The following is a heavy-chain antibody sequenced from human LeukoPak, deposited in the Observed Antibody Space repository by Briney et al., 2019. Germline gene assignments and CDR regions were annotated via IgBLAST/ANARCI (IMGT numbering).Heavy chain of an antibody. CDR2: ISSRSYT. D-gene: IGHD4-23*01. Sequence: PGGSLRLSCAASGFSFSVYSMTWVRQAPGKGLEWVSSISSRSYTDYADSVRGRFTISRDNAKNSLFLQMNSLRAEDTAVYYCASYGGFTSATLVDLLWGQGTLVTVSS. V-gene: IGHV3-69-1*01. CDR1: GFSFSVYS. CDR3: ASYGGFTSATLVDLL. J-gene: IGHJ4*02.